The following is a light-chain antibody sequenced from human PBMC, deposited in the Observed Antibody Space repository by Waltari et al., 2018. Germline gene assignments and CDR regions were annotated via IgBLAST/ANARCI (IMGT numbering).Light chain of an antibody. J-gene: IGKJ1*01. CDR1: QSVSSY. CDR2: DAS. CDR3: QQYHNWPPWT. Sequence: EIVLTQSPATLSLSPGERATLSCRASQSVSSYLAWYQLKPGQAPRLLIYDASSRATGTQARFSGSGSRTESTLTVSSLQSEDFALYYCQQYHNWPPWTFGQGTKGEIK. V-gene: IGKV3D-15*01.